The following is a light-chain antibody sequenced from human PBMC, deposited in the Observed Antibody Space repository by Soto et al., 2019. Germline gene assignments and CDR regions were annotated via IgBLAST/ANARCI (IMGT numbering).Light chain of an antibody. CDR1: QDITNY. CDR3: QEIKNYPRAS. CDR2: AAS. J-gene: IGKJ2*01. V-gene: IGKV1-9*01. Sequence: DIQLTQSPPFLPASLGDTVTITCRASQDITNYLAWFQQKPGEAPKLLIFAASTLQTGVPSRFNGRGSVTQFTITIRGLQPEDFATYFCQEIKNYPRASFGQGTRLQIK.